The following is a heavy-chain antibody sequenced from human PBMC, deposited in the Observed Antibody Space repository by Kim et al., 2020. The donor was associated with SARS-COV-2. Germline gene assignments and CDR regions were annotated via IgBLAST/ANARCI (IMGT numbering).Heavy chain of an antibody. D-gene: IGHD3-10*01. Sequence: ASVKVSCKASGYTFTTYYIHWIRQAPGQGLEWMGIINPSGGSTTYAQKFQGRVTMTRVTSTSTVYLELGSLTSEDTAVFYCARVGSGSSPLDYWGQGTLVTVSS. CDR3: ARVGSGSSPLDY. CDR2: INPSGGST. V-gene: IGHV1-46*01. J-gene: IGHJ4*02. CDR1: GYTFTTYY.